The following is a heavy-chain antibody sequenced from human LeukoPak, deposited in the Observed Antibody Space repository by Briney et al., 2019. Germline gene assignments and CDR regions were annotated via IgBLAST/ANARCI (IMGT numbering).Heavy chain of an antibody. CDR1: GGSISSSSYY. Sequence: SETLSLTCSVSGGSISSSSYYWGWIRQPPGKGLEWIGSIYYSGSTYYNPSLESRLTISVDTSKNQFSLKLSSVTAADTAVYYCASACYYGSGTYYYYYYMDVWGNGTTVTVSS. CDR3: ASACYYGSGTYYYYYYMDV. D-gene: IGHD3-10*01. J-gene: IGHJ6*03. CDR2: IYYSGST. V-gene: IGHV4-39*01.